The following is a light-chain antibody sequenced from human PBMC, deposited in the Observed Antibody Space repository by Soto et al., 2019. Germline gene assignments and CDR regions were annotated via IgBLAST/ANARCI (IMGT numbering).Light chain of an antibody. CDR3: SSYTGSITYV. V-gene: IGLV2-14*03. J-gene: IGLJ1*01. CDR1: SSDVGGYNY. Sequence: QSVLTQPASVSGSPGQSITISCPGTSSDVGGYNYVSWYQQHPGKAPKLMIFDVSDRPSGVSSRFSGSKSGNTASLTISGLQAEDEAAYYCSSYTGSITYVFGTGTKVTVL. CDR2: DVS.